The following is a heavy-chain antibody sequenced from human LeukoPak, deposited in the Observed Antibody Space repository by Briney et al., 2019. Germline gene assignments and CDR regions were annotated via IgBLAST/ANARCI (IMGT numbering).Heavy chain of an antibody. Sequence: PSETLSLACAVSGGSISNYYWTWIQQPPGMPLEWIGHINYSGDTNYNPSLKSRVTISVDTSKSHFSLALSSVTAADTAVYYCAGGSGWYVYWGQGAVLIVSS. CDR3: AGGSGWYVY. CDR2: INYSGDT. CDR1: GGSISNYY. J-gene: IGHJ4*02. V-gene: IGHV4-59*01. D-gene: IGHD6-19*01.